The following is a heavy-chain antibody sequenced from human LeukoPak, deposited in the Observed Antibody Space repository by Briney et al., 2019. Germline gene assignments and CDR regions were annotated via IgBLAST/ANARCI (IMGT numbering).Heavy chain of an antibody. CDR3: TSGTDRRDGYNYYYYYGMDV. CDR1: GFTFSNAW. CDR2: IKSKSGGGTT. Sequence: GGSLRLSCAASGFTFSNAWMSWVRQAPGKGLEWVGGIKSKSGGGTTDYAAPVKGRFTISRDDSKNTLYLQMNSLKTEDTAVYYCTSGTDRRDGYNYYYYYGMDVWGQGTTVTVSS. J-gene: IGHJ6*02. D-gene: IGHD5-24*01. V-gene: IGHV3-15*01.